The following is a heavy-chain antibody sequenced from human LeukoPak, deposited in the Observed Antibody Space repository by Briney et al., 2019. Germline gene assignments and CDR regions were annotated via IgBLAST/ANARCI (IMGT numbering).Heavy chain of an antibody. D-gene: IGHD2-2*01. V-gene: IGHV3-23*01. CDR1: GFTFSSCA. J-gene: IGHJ4*02. CDR3: AKSRYYAQEGYYFDY. CDR2: ISGSGGST. Sequence: GGSLRLSCAASGFTFSSCAMSWVRQAPGKGLEWVSAISGSGGSTYYADSVKGRFTISRDNSKNTLYLQMNSLRAEDTAVYYCAKSRYYAQEGYYFDYWGQGTLVTVSS.